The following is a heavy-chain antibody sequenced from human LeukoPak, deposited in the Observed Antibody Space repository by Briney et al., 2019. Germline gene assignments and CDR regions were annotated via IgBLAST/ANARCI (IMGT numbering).Heavy chain of an antibody. CDR1: GFTFSSYA. CDR3: AKDVTLQDSGYDHYYYYYGMDV. J-gene: IGHJ6*02. D-gene: IGHD5-12*01. CDR2: ISGSGGST. V-gene: IGHV3-23*01. Sequence: PGGSLRLSCAASGFTFSSYAMSWVRQAPGKGLEWVSAISGSGGSTYYADSVKGRFTISRDNSKNTLYLQMNSLRAEDTAVYYCAKDVTLQDSGYDHYYYYYGMDVWGQGTTVTVSS.